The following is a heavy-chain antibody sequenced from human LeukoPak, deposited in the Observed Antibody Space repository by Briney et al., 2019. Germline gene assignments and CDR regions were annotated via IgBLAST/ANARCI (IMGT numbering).Heavy chain of an antibody. CDR3: ARDRGGYEFFDS. V-gene: IGHV3-66*01. D-gene: IGHD5-12*01. Sequence: GGSLRLSCAASGFTVSSNYMSWVRQAPGKGLEWVSVIYSGGTTYYADSVKGRFTISRDNSKNTLHLQMNSLRAEDTAVYYCARDRGGYEFFDSWGQGILVTVSS. CDR1: GFTVSSNY. J-gene: IGHJ4*02. CDR2: IYSGGTT.